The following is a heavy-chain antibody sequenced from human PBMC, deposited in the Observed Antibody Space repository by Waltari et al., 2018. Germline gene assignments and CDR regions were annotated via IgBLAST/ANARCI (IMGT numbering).Heavy chain of an antibody. D-gene: IGHD3-3*01. J-gene: IGHJ6*02. V-gene: IGHV4-4*07. CDR3: AGSSNFGIYGLDV. CDR2: IYASGST. Sequence: QVQLQESGPGLAKPSETLSPICNVSGGSISSYYWNWIRQPAGKGLEWIGRIYASGSTSYNPSLESRISMSVDTSKNHFSLKLSSVTAADTGVYYCAGSSNFGIYGLDVWGQGTTVVVSS. CDR1: GGSISSYY.